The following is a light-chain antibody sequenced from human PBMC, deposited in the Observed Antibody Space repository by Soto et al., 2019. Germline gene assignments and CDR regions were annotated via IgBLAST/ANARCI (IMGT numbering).Light chain of an antibody. CDR3: QQYSTYSRT. CDR1: QSVSSW. Sequence: DIQMTQSPSTLSASVGDRVTISCRSSQSVSSWLAWYQQKPGKAPKLLIYKASSLESGVPSRFSGSGSGTDFTLTISSLQPDDFATYYCQQYSTYSRTFGQGTKVEIK. V-gene: IGKV1-5*03. CDR2: KAS. J-gene: IGKJ1*01.